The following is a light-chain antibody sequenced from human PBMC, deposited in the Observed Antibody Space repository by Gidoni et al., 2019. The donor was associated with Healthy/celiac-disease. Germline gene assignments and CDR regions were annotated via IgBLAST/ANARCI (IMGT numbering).Light chain of an antibody. V-gene: IGLV7-46*01. CDR2: DTS. Sequence: QAVVTQEPALTVSPGGTVTLPCGSSTGAVTSGHYPYWFQQKPGQAPRTLIYDTSNNHSWTPARFSGSLLGGKAALTLSGAQPEDEAEYYCLLSYSGAGRVFGGGTKLTVL. J-gene: IGLJ3*02. CDR3: LLSYSGAGRV. CDR1: TGAVTSGHY.